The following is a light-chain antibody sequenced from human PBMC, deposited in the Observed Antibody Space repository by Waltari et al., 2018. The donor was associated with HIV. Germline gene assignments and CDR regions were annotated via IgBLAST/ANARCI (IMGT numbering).Light chain of an antibody. CDR3: CSYAGGPFV. Sequence: QSALTQPASVSGSPGQSVNMSCTGTDSDVGKYDFVSWYQHNPCKAPHLIIYDVNTRPSGVSLRFFGSKSGNTASLTISGLQAEDEGDYYCCSYAGGPFVFGSGTSVIVL. J-gene: IGLJ1*01. CDR2: DVN. V-gene: IGLV2-23*02. CDR1: DSDVGKYDF.